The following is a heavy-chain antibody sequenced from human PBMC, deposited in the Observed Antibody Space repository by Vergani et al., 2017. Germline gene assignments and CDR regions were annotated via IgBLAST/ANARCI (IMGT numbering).Heavy chain of an antibody. V-gene: IGHV1-69*01. CDR1: GGTFSSYA. D-gene: IGHD2-2*01. Sequence: QVYLEQSGLEVKKPGSSVKVSCKASGGTFSSYAISWVRQAPGQGLEWMGGIIPIFGTANYAQKFQGRVTITADESTSTAYMELSSLRSEDTAVYYCATLGGIVVVPAATDHYYYMDVWGKGTTVTVSS. CDR3: ATLGGIVVVPAATDHYYYMDV. CDR2: IIPIFGTA. J-gene: IGHJ6*03.